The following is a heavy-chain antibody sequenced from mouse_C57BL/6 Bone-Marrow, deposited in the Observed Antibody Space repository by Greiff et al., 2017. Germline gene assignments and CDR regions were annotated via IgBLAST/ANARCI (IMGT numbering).Heavy chain of an antibody. CDR1: GFSLTSYG. J-gene: IGHJ2*01. D-gene: IGHD2-3*01. CDR3: AIWGIYDGYFFDY. V-gene: IGHV2-5*01. Sequence: VKLMESGPGLVQPSQSLSITCTVSGFSLTSYGVHWVRQSPGKGLEWLGVIWRGGSTDYNAAFMSRLSITKDNSKSQVFFKRNSLQADDTAIYYCAIWGIYDGYFFDYWGQGTTLTVSS. CDR2: IWRGGST.